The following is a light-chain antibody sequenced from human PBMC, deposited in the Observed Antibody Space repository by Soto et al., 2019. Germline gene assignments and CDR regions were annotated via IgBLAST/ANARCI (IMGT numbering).Light chain of an antibody. CDR1: SSNIGAGYD. CDR2: GNS. CDR3: QSYDSSLSGVV. J-gene: IGLJ2*01. Sequence: QSVLTQPPSVXXAPXXXXXISCTGSSSNIGAGYDVHWYQQLPGTAPKLLIYGNSNRPSGVPDRFSGSKSGTSASLAITGLQAEDEADYYCQSYDSSLSGVVFGGGTKLTVL. V-gene: IGLV1-40*01.